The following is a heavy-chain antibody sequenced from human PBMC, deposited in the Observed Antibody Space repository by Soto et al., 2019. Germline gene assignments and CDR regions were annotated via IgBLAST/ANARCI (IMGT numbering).Heavy chain of an antibody. D-gene: IGHD3-16*01. CDR1: GGSISSGGYY. V-gene: IGHV4-31*03. CDR3: ARVGGINWFDP. Sequence: QVQLQESGPGLVKPSQTLSLTCTVSGGSISSGGYYWSWIRQHPGKGLEWIGYIYYSGSTYYNPSLTSRLTISVDTSKDQFSLKLSSVTAADTAVYYCARVGGINWFDPWGQGTLVTVSS. CDR2: IYYSGST. J-gene: IGHJ5*02.